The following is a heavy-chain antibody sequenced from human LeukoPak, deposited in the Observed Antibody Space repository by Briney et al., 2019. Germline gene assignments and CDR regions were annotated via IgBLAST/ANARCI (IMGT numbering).Heavy chain of an antibody. CDR2: INPYSGGT. CDR3: ARGLIIRIYYYYYMDV. V-gene: IGHV1-2*02. Sequence: ASVKVSCKASGYTFTDYYMHWVRQAPGQGLEWMGWINPYSGGTNYAQKFQGRVTMTRDTSINTAYMELSRLRSDDTAVYYCARGLIIRIYYYYYMDVWGKVTTVTVAS. D-gene: IGHD3-10*01. CDR1: GYTFTDYY. J-gene: IGHJ6*03.